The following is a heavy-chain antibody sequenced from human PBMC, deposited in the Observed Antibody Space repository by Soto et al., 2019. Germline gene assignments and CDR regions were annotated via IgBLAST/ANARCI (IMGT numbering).Heavy chain of an antibody. J-gene: IGHJ6*02. CDR3: ARRYCSGGSCYLESDYYYGMDA. D-gene: IGHD2-15*01. CDR2: IYPGDSDT. Sequence: PGESLKISCKGSGYSFTSYWIGWVRQMPGKGLEWMGIIYPGDSDTRYSPSFQGQVTISADKSISTAYLQWSSLKASDTAMYYCARRYCSGGSCYLESDYYYGMDAWGQGTTVTVSS. CDR1: GYSFTSYW. V-gene: IGHV5-51*01.